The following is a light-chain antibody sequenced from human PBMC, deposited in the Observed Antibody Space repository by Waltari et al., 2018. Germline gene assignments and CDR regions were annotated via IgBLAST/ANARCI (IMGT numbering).Light chain of an antibody. CDR2: GNT. Sequence: QSVLTQPPSMSGAPGQKVTIPCTGGSSTLGAGYDVHWYQQFPGTAPKLLIFGNTNRPSGVPGRFSGSKSDTSASLAIAGLQSEDEAVYYCQSFDSSLSASVFGGGTKLTVL. J-gene: IGLJ2*01. CDR1: SSTLGAGYD. CDR3: QSFDSSLSASV. V-gene: IGLV1-40*01.